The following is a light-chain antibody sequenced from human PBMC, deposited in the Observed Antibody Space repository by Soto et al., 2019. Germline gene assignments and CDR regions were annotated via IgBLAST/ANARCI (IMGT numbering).Light chain of an antibody. V-gene: IGKV4-1*01. CDR2: WAS. Sequence: DIVMTQSPDSLAVSLGERATINCRSSQSVLYNSNNKNYLAWYQQKPGQPPKLPIYWASTRESGVPDRFSGSGSGTDFTLTISSLQAEDVAVYFCLQYYNTPRTFGHGTKVDIK. J-gene: IGKJ1*01. CDR1: QSVLYNSNNKNY. CDR3: LQYYNTPRT.